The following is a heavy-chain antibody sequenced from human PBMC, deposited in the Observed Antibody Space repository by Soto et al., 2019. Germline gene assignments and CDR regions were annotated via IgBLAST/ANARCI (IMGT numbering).Heavy chain of an antibody. CDR3: AREMVYATSTQYSYYGMDV. CDR2: GYYGWST. Sequence: PSETLSLTCTVSGGAISSYYWSWIRHPPGKGLGWMGYGYYGWSTNDNPSLKSRGTISVYTSKNQFSLTLSSVTAEDTAVYYCAREMVYATSTQYSYYGMDVWGQGTTVTVSS. J-gene: IGHJ6*02. CDR1: GGAISSYY. D-gene: IGHD2-8*01. V-gene: IGHV4-59*01.